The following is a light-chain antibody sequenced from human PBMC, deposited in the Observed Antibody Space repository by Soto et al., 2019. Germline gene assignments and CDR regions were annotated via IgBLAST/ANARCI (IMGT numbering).Light chain of an antibody. J-gene: IGLJ1*01. Sequence: QSALTQPASVSGSPGQSINISCTGTGSDIGSFKFVSWYQQHPGKAPKLMIYEAHKRPSGVSNRFSGSESGNTASLTISGLQAEDEADYYCCSYAGSSTYVFGIGTKLTVL. CDR2: EAH. CDR1: GSDIGSFKF. V-gene: IGLV2-23*01. CDR3: CSYAGSSTYV.